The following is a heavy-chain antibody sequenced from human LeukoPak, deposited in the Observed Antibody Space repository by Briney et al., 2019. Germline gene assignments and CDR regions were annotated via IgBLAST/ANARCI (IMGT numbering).Heavy chain of an antibody. V-gene: IGHV3-23*01. D-gene: IGHD6-13*01. CDR1: GFTFSNYA. Sequence: GGSLRLSCAASGFTFSNYAMTWVRQAPGKGLEWVSAVSRSGDSTYYADSVKGRFTISRENAKNSFYLQMNNLRAGDTAVYYCARGADYSSSWYRESDAFDIWGQGTLVTVSS. J-gene: IGHJ3*02. CDR2: VSRSGDST. CDR3: ARGADYSSSWYRESDAFDI.